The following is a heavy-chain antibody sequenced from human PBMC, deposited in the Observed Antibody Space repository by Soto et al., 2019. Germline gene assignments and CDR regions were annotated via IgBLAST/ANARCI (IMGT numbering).Heavy chain of an antibody. CDR3: ARNLGLFDAFDI. Sequence: ASVKVSCKASGYTFTSYGISWVRQAPGQGLEWMGWISAYNGNTNYAQKLKGRVTMTTDTSTSTAYMELRSLRSDDTAVYYWARNLGLFDAFDIWGQGTMVNVSS. CDR1: GYTFTSYG. D-gene: IGHD3-16*01. J-gene: IGHJ3*02. CDR2: ISAYNGNT. V-gene: IGHV1-18*01.